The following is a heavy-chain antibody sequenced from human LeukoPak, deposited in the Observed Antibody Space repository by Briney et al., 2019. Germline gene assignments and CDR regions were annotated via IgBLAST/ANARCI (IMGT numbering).Heavy chain of an antibody. CDR3: AKAAYCGGDCYSGTDY. Sequence: PGGSLRLSCAASGFTFSSYAMSWVRQAPGKGLEWVSAISGSGGSTYYADSVKGRFTIPRDNSKNTLYLQMNSLRAEDTAVYYCAKAAYCGGDCYSGTDYWGQGTLVTVSS. CDR1: GFTFSSYA. V-gene: IGHV3-23*01. D-gene: IGHD2-21*02. CDR2: ISGSGGST. J-gene: IGHJ4*02.